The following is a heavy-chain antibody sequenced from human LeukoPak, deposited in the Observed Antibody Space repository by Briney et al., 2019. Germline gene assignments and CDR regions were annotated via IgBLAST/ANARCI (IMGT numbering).Heavy chain of an antibody. CDR3: ARKSDYERYYYYYMDV. D-gene: IGHD5-12*01. CDR1: GGSFSGYY. V-gene: IGHV4-34*01. CDR2: INHSGST. J-gene: IGHJ6*03. Sequence: SETLSLTCAVYGGSFSGYYWSWIRQPPGKGLEWIGEINHSGSTNYNPSLKSRVTISVDTSKNQFSLKLSSVTAADTAVYYCARKSDYERYYYYYMDVWGKGTTVTVSS.